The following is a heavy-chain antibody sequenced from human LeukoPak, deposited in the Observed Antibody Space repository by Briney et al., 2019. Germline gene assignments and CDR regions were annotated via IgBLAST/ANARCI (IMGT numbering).Heavy chain of an antibody. V-gene: IGHV4-59*08. CDR2: IHYTGST. D-gene: IGHD3-22*01. CDR3: ARHVRANYYDSHFDY. J-gene: IGHJ4*02. Sequence: PSETLSLTCTVSGGSISIYSWSWIRQPPGKGLEWIGYIHYTGSTNYNPSLKSRVTISVDTSKNQFSLKLTSVTAADTAVYYCARHVRANYYDSHFDYWGQGTLVTVSS. CDR1: GGSISIYS.